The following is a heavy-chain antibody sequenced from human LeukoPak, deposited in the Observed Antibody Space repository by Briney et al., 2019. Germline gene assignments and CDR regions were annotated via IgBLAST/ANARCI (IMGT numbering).Heavy chain of an antibody. V-gene: IGHV4-59*01. CDR3: ARQKGYYYYMDV. Sequence: SETLSLTCTVSGGSISSYYWSWIRQPPGKGLEWIGYIYYSGSTNYNPSLKSRVTISVDTSKNQFSLKLSSVTAADTAVHYCARQKGYYYYMDVWGKGTTVTISS. CDR2: IYYSGST. CDR1: GGSISSYY. J-gene: IGHJ6*03.